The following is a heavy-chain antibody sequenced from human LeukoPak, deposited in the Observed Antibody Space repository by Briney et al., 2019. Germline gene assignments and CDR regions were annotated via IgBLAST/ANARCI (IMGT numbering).Heavy chain of an antibody. CDR1: GYSISSGYY. CDR3: ARDDIVGATLTFSG. D-gene: IGHD1-26*01. J-gene: IGHJ4*02. CDR2: IYHSGST. Sequence: PSETLSLTCTVSGYSISSGYYWGWIRQPPGKGLEWIGSIYHSGSTYYNPSLKSRVTISVDTSKNQFSLKLSSVTAADTAVYYCARDDIVGATLTFSGWGQGTLVTVSS. V-gene: IGHV4-38-2*02.